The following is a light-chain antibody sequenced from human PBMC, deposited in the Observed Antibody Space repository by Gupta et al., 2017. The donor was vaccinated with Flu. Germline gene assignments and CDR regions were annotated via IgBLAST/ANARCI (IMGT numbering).Light chain of an antibody. CDR1: SSNIGNSY. V-gene: IGLV1-51*02. CDR2: END. J-gene: IGLJ2*01. Sequence: QSVLTQPPSVSAAPGQRVTISCSGSSSNIGNSYVSWFQQLPESTPKLLIYENDRRPSEIPDRFSGSKSGTSATLAITGLQTGDEADYYCGTWDVSLSAGVFGGGTKLTVL. CDR3: GTWDVSLSAGV.